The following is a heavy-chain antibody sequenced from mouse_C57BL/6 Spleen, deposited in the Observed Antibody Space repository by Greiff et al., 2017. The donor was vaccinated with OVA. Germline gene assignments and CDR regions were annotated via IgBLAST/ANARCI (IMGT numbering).Heavy chain of an antibody. D-gene: IGHD2-2*01. V-gene: IGHV5-4*01. Sequence: EVMLVESGGGLVKPGGSLKLSCAASGFTFSSYAMSWVRQTPEKRLEWVATISDGGSYTYYPDNVKGRFTISRDNAKNNLYLQMSHLKSEDTAMYYCARDRVTTGFDYWGQGTTLTVSS. CDR2: ISDGGSYT. CDR3: ARDRVTTGFDY. J-gene: IGHJ2*01. CDR1: GFTFSSYA.